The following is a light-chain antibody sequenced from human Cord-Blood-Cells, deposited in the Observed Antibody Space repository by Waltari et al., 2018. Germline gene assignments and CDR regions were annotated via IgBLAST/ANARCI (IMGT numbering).Light chain of an antibody. J-gene: IGKJ1*01. V-gene: IGKV1-39*01. CDR3: QQSYSTPRT. Sequence: IRMTQSPSSLPVSVGDRVTITCRASQRISSYLNWYQQKPGKAPKLLIYAASSLQSGVPSRFSGSGSGTDFTLTISSLQPEDFATYYCQQSYSTPRTFGQGTKVEIK. CDR2: AAS. CDR1: QRISSY.